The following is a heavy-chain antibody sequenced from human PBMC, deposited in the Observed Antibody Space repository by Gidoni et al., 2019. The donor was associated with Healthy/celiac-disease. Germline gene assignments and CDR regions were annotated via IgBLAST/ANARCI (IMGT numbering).Heavy chain of an antibody. V-gene: IGHV3-13*01. J-gene: IGHJ5*02. CDR1: GITFSSYD. CDR3: ARGSNCSSTSCYYRPNWFDP. Sequence: EVQLVESGGGLVQPGGSLRLSCAASGITFSSYDMHWVRQATGKGLEWVSAIGTAGDTYYPGSVKGRFTISRENAKSSLYLQMNSLRAGDTAVYYCARGSNCSSTSCYYRPNWFDPWGQGTLVTVSS. CDR2: IGTAGDT. D-gene: IGHD2-2*01.